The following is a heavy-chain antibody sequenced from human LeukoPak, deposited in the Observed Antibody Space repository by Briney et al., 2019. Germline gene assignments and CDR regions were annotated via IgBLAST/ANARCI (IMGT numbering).Heavy chain of an antibody. V-gene: IGHV3-11*06. CDR1: GFTFSDYY. D-gene: IGHD1-26*01. CDR3: ARGTSGGYFDY. J-gene: IGHJ4*02. Sequence: PGGSLRLSCAASGFTFSDYYMSWIRQAPGKGLEWVSYISSSSSYTNYADSVKGRFTISRDDAKNTLYLQMNSLRAEDTAVYYCARGTSGGYFDYWGQGTLVTVSS. CDR2: ISSSSSYT.